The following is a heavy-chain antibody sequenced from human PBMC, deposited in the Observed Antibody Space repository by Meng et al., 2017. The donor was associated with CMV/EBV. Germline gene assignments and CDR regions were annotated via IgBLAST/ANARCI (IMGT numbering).Heavy chain of an antibody. CDR3: ARSTTHVDTAMPNRGYYYGMDV. V-gene: IGHV1-69*05. CDR2: IIPIFGTA. Sequence: SAKVSCKASGGTFSSYAISWVRQAPGQGREWMGGIIPIFGTANYAQKFQGRVTITTDESTSTAYMELSSLRSEDTAVYYCARSTTHVDTAMPNRGYYYGMDVWGQGTTVTVSS. CDR1: GGTFSSYA. D-gene: IGHD5-18*01. J-gene: IGHJ6*02.